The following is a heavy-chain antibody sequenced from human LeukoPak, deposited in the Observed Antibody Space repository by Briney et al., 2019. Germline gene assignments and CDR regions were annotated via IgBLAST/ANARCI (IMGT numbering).Heavy chain of an antibody. Sequence: ASVKVSCKASGYTFTSYDINWVRQATGQGLEWMGWMNPNSGNTGYAQKFQGRVTMTRDTSTSTVYMELSSLRSEDTAVYYCAIGIAVAAAFDYWGQGTLVTVSS. J-gene: IGHJ4*02. CDR1: GYTFTSYD. V-gene: IGHV1-8*01. CDR3: AIGIAVAAAFDY. D-gene: IGHD6-19*01. CDR2: MNPNSGNT.